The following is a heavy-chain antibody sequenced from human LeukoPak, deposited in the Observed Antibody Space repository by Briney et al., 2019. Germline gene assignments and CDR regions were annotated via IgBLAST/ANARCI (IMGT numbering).Heavy chain of an antibody. CDR3: ARDSSDYYRGLFDY. D-gene: IGHD4-17*01. J-gene: IGHJ4*02. Sequence: GGPLRLSCAASGFTFGDYWMSWVRQAPGKGLEWVANIKQDGSEKYYVDSVKGRFTISRDNAKNSPYLQMSSLSAEDTAVYYCARDSSDYYRGLFDYWGQGTLVTVSS. CDR1: GFTFGDYW. V-gene: IGHV3-7*01. CDR2: IKQDGSEK.